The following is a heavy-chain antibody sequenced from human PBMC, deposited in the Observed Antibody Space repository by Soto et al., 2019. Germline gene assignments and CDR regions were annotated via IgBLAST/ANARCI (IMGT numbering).Heavy chain of an antibody. CDR2: MNRNSGNT. V-gene: IGHV1-8*01. CDR1: GYTFTSDD. Sequence: QVQLVQSGAEVKKPGASVKVSCKASGYTFTSDDINWVRQATGQGLEWMGWMNRNSGNTGYAQKVQGRATMTWNTSLSTAYMDLSSLKSEDTAVYYCTRERQLGIDGMDVWGQGTTVTVSS. D-gene: IGHD6-13*01. CDR3: TRERQLGIDGMDV. J-gene: IGHJ6*02.